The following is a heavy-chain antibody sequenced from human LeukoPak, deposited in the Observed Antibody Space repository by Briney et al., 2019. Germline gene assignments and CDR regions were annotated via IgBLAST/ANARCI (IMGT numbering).Heavy chain of an antibody. CDR1: GFTVSSKY. D-gene: IGHD2-15*01. J-gene: IGHJ4*02. CDR2: TSSSDAGT. V-gene: IGHV3-23*01. CDR3: AKAPVTSCSGVFCYPFDS. Sequence: GGSLRLSCAASGFTVSSKYMSWVRQAPGKGLEWVSATSSSDAGTYYAASVGGRFTVSRDNSKNTLYLQMNSLRAEDAAVYYCAKAPVTSCSGVFCYPFDSWGQGTLVTVSS.